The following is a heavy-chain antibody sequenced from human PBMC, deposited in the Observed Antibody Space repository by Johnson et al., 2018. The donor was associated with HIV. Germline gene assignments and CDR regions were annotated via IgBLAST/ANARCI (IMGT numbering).Heavy chain of an antibody. CDR1: GFTVSSNY. V-gene: IGHV3-53*01. CDR3: ARYYDSVWGSPATHDAFDI. Sequence: VQLVESGGGLVQPGGSLRLSCAASGFTVSSNYMSWVRQAPGKGLEWVSVIYSGGSTYYADSVKGRFTISRDNSKNTLYLQMNSLRAEDTAVYYCARYYDSVWGSPATHDAFDIWGQGTMVTVSS. D-gene: IGHD3-16*01. CDR2: IYSGGST. J-gene: IGHJ3*02.